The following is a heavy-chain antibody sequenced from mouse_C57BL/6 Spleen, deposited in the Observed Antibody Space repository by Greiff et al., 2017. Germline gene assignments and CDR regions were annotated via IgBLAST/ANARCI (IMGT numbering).Heavy chain of an antibody. V-gene: IGHV1-62-2*01. CDR3: ARHEDDYYGISDPYLDY. Sequence: QVQLQQSGAELVKPGASVKLSCKASGYTFTEYTIHWVKQRSGQGLEWIGWFYPGSGSIKYNEKFKDKATLTADKSSSTVYRELSRLTSEDSAVYFCARHEDDYYGISDPYLDYRGQGTTLTVSS. D-gene: IGHD1-1*01. J-gene: IGHJ2*01. CDR1: GYTFTEYT. CDR2: FYPGSGSI.